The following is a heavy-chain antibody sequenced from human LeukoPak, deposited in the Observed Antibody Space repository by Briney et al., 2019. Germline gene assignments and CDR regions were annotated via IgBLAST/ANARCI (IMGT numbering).Heavy chain of an antibody. Sequence: GGSLRLSCAASDFLFSLYALHWVRQAPGKGLEWVSAISHTSEYTYHADSVKGRFTISRDNSKNTLYLQMNSLRAEDTAMYYCAKGSSAGRPYYFDYWGQGTLVTVSS. V-gene: IGHV3-23*01. J-gene: IGHJ4*02. CDR2: ISHTSEYT. CDR1: DFLFSLYA. D-gene: IGHD3-10*01. CDR3: AKGSSAGRPYYFDY.